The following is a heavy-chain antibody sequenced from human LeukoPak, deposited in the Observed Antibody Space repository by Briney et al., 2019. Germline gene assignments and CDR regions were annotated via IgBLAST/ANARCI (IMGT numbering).Heavy chain of an antibody. CDR3: ATYYLAYSDY. Sequence: GGSLRLSCAASGFTFSDAWMNWVRQAPGKGLEWVGRIWSNADGGATDYAAPVKGRFTISRDDSKNTLYLQMNGLKTEDTGFYYFATYYLAYSDYWGQGALVTVSS. J-gene: IGHJ4*02. V-gene: IGHV3-15*01. CDR1: GFTFSDAW. D-gene: IGHD3-10*01. CDR2: IWSNADGGAT.